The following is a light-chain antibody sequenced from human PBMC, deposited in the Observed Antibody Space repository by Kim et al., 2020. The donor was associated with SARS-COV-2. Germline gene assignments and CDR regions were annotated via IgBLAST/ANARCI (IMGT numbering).Light chain of an antibody. V-gene: IGLV2-14*04. CDR2: DVS. CDR1: SSDVGGYNY. Sequence: QSITISGTGNSSDVGGYNYVSWYQQHPGKAPKLMIYDVSKRPSGVSNRFSGSKSGNTASLTISGLQAEDEADYYCSSYTSSSTLYVFGTGTKVTVL. J-gene: IGLJ1*01. CDR3: SSYTSSSTLYV.